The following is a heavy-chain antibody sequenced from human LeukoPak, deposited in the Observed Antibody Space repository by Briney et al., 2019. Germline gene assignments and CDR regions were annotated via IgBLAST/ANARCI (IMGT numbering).Heavy chain of an antibody. J-gene: IGHJ5*02. CDR1: GGSISSGDYY. Sequence: SQTLSLTCTVSGGSISSGDYYWSWIRQPPGKGLEWIGYIYYSGSTHYNPSLKSRVTMSVDTSKNQFSLKLSSVTAADTAVYYCARNLRITIFGVVRINWFDPWGQGTLVTVSS. D-gene: IGHD3-3*01. V-gene: IGHV4-30-4*08. CDR2: IYYSGST. CDR3: ARNLRITIFGVVRINWFDP.